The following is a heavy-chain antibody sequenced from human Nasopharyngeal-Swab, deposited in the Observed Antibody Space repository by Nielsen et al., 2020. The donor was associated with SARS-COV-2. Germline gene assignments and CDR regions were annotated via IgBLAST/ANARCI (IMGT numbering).Heavy chain of an antibody. CDR2: IKSKTDGGTT. CDR3: TTEKSSGSGVPVDY. D-gene: IGHD3-10*01. Sequence: VRQAPGKGLEWVGRIKSKTDGGTTDYAAPVKGRFTISRDDSKNTLYLQMNSLKTEDTAVYYCTTEKSSGSGVPVDYWGQGTLVTVSS. V-gene: IGHV3-15*01. J-gene: IGHJ4*02.